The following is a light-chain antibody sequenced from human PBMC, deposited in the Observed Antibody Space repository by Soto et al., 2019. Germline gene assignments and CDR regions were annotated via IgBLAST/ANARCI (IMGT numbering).Light chain of an antibody. CDR1: QSISSL. V-gene: IGKV1-5*03. J-gene: IGKJ2*02. CDR3: QHCKSICT. Sequence: DIPMTQSPSTLSASVGDRVTITCRASQSISSLLAWYQQKPGSAPQLLIYKASSLENGVPSRFSGSGSGTEFTLTITSLQPDDFATYYCQHCKSICTFGQGTKLEIK. CDR2: KAS.